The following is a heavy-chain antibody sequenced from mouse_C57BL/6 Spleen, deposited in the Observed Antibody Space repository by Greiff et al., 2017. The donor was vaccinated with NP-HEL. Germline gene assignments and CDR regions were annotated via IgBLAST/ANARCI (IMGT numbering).Heavy chain of an antibody. CDR2: ILPGSGST. CDR3: ARPETGYAMDY. CDR1: GYTFTGYW. Sequence: QVQLQQSGAELMKPGASVKLSCKATGYTFTGYWIEWVKQRPGHGLEWIGEILPGSGSTNYTEKFKGKATFTADTSSNTAYLQLSSLTTEDSAIYYCARPETGYAMDYWGQGTSVTVSS. V-gene: IGHV1-9*01. J-gene: IGHJ4*01.